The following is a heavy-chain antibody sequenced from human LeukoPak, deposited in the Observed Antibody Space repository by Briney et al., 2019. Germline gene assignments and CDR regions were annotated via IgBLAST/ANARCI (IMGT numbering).Heavy chain of an antibody. V-gene: IGHV3-66*01. CDR3: AGRRDGYNQGYFQH. CDR2: IYSGGST. J-gene: IGHJ1*01. CDR1: GFTVSSNY. Sequence: GGSLRLSCAASGFTVSSNYMSWVRQAPGKGLEWVSVIYSGGSTYYADSVKGRFTISRDNSKNTLYLQMNSLRAEDTAVYYCAGRRDGYNQGYFQHWGQGTLVTVSS. D-gene: IGHD5-24*01.